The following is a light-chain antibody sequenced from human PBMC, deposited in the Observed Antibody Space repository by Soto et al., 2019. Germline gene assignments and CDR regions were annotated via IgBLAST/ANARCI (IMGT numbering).Light chain of an antibody. V-gene: IGLV2-14*03. CDR1: SSDVGAYDY. Sequence: QSVLTQPASVSGSPGQSIAISCTGTSSDVGAYDYVSWYQQHPDKAPKLIIYEVSHRPAGVSNRFSASKYVNTATLTISGLQTEYEADYYCASHTTSNTRVFGTGTKLTVL. CDR2: EVS. J-gene: IGLJ1*01. CDR3: ASHTTSNTRV.